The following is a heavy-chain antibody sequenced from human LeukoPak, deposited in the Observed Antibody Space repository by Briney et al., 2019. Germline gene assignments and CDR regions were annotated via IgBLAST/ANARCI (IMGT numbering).Heavy chain of an antibody. Sequence: ASVKVSCKASGYTFTSYGISWVRQAPGQGLEWMGWISAYNGNTNYAQKLQGRVTMTTDTSTSTACMELRSLRSDDTAVYYCARDFSNVVVTAILEYNWFDPWGQGTLVTVSS. D-gene: IGHD2-21*02. CDR1: GYTFTSYG. CDR2: ISAYNGNT. CDR3: ARDFSNVVVTAILEYNWFDP. J-gene: IGHJ5*02. V-gene: IGHV1-18*01.